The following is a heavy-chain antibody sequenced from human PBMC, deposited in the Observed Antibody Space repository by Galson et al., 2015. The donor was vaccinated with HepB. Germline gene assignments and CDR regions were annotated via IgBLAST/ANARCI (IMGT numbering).Heavy chain of an antibody. Sequence: SLRLSCAASGFTFDDYAMHWVRQAPGKGLEWVSGISWNSGSIGYADSVKGRFTISRDNAKNSLYLQMNSLRAEDTALYYCAGEGSTSGGWSAPWGQGTLVTVSS. CDR3: AGEGSTSGGWSAP. CDR1: GFTFDDYA. J-gene: IGHJ5*02. V-gene: IGHV3-9*01. D-gene: IGHD2-2*01. CDR2: ISWNSGSI.